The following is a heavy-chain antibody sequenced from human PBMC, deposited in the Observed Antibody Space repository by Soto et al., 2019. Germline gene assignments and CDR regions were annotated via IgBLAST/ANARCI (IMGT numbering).Heavy chain of an antibody. CDR2: INHSGST. D-gene: IGHD6-25*01. J-gene: IGHJ6*02. CDR3: ARASSEAPSYGMDV. V-gene: IGHV4-34*01. Sequence: PSETLSLTCAVYGGYCIGYCLSWIRKNPGKGLEWIGEINHSGSTNYNPSLKSRVTISVDTSKNQFSLKLSSVTAADTAVYYCARASSEAPSYGMDVWGQGTTVTVSS. CDR1: GGYCIGYC.